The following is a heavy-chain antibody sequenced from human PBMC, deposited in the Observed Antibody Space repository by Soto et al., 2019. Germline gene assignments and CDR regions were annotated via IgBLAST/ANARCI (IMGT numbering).Heavy chain of an antibody. CDR1: GFSFSGYT. J-gene: IGHJ4*02. CDR3: AREQQLDY. Sequence: GGSLRLSCAASGFSFSGYTMNWVRQAQGKGLEWISGINGGGGTTYYADSVKGRFTISRDNSKNTLYLQMNSLRAEDTAVYYCAREQQLDYWGQGTLVTVSS. CDR2: INGGGGTT. V-gene: IGHV3-23*01. D-gene: IGHD6-13*01.